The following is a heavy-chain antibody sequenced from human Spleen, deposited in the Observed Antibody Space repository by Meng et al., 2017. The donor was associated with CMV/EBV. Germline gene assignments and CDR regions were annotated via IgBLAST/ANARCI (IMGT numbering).Heavy chain of an antibody. CDR3: AREPSSSPVPDF. Sequence: GGSLRLSCAASGFTFSSYGMHWVRQAPGKGLEWVAFIRYDGSNKYYADSVKGRFTISRDNSKNTLYLQMNSLRAEDTAVYFCAREPSSSPVPDFWGQGTLVTVSS. J-gene: IGHJ4*02. V-gene: IGHV3-30*02. CDR1: GFTFSSYG. CDR2: IRYDGSNK. D-gene: IGHD6-13*01.